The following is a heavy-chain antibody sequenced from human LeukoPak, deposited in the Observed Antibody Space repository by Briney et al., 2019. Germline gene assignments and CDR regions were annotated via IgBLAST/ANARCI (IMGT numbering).Heavy chain of an antibody. J-gene: IGHJ6*03. CDR2: IRYDGSNK. Sequence: GGSLRLSCAASGFIFSSYGMSWVRQAPGKGLEWVAFIRYDGSNKYYADSVRGRFTISRDNSKNTLYLQMNSLRAEDTAVYFCAKGSKAVLFTRDHYMDVWGKGTTVTISS. CDR1: GFIFSSYG. CDR3: AKGSKAVLFTRDHYMDV. V-gene: IGHV3-30*02. D-gene: IGHD6-19*01.